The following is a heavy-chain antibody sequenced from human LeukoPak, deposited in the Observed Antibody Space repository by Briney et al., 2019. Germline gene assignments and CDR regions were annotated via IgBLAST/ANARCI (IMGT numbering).Heavy chain of an antibody. V-gene: IGHV4-38-2*02. CDR3: ARGDWGGYSGRGSFDY. J-gene: IGHJ4*02. CDR1: GYSISSGYY. Sequence: PSETLSLTCTVSGYSISSGYYWGWIRQPPGKWLEWIGSIYHSGSTYYNPSLKSRVTISVDTSKNQFSLKLSSVTAADTAVYYCARGDWGGYSGRGSFDYWGQGTLVTVSS. D-gene: IGHD6-25*01. CDR2: IYHSGST.